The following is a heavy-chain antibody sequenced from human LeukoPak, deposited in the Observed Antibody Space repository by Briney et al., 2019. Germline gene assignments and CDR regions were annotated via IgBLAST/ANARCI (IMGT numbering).Heavy chain of an antibody. J-gene: IGHJ4*02. CDR3: ARDLGTTMVRGARSPLGY. V-gene: IGHV3-23*01. CDR2: ISGSGGST. D-gene: IGHD3-10*01. CDR1: GFTFSSYA. Sequence: PGGSLRLSCAASGFTFSSYAMSWVRQAPGKGLEWVSAISGSGGSTYYADSVKGRFTISRDNAKNSLYLQMNSLRAEDTAVYYCARDLGTTMVRGARSPLGYWGQGTLVTVSS.